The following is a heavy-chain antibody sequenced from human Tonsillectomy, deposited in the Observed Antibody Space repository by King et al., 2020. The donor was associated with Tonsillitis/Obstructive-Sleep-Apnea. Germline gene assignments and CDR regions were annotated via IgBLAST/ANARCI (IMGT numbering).Heavy chain of an antibody. D-gene: IGHD4-11*01. V-gene: IGHV4-39*01. CDR2: IYYDGTT. CDR1: GGSTGSSSYY. J-gene: IGHJ6*03. Sequence: LQLQESGPGLVKPSETLSLTCTVSGGSTGSSSYYWGWIRQSPGKGLEWIGSIYYDGTTYYNPSLKSRVTISVDTSKNQFSLRLTSVTAADTAVYYCARQVDYTKGYYYCMDVWGKGTTVTVSS. CDR3: ARQVDYTKGYYYCMDV.